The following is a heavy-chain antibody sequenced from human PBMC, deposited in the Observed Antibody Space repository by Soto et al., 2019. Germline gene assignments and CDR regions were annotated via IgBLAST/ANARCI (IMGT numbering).Heavy chain of an antibody. CDR2: IAHDGHT. CDR1: GGSITAIVL. Sequence: SETLSLTCDVSGGSITAIVLGTWVRQFPGRGLEWIVEIAHDGHTNYNPSLSARVTMSVDLSNSQFSLNVASVNAAHTAVYFCAGGSDSDYWGQGTLVTVSS. V-gene: IGHV4-4*02. D-gene: IGHD1-26*01. J-gene: IGHJ4*02. CDR3: AGGSDSDY.